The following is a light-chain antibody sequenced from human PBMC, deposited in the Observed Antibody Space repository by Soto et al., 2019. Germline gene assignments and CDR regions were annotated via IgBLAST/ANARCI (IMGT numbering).Light chain of an antibody. CDR1: QSVSSGY. CDR2: GAS. CDR3: QQYCSSPFT. Sequence: EIVLTQSPGTLSLSPGERATLSCRASQSVSSGYLAWYQQKPGQAPRLLIYGASSRATGIPDRFSGSGFGTDFSLTISRLEAEDLAVYYCQQYCSSPFTFGQGTKVEIK. V-gene: IGKV3-20*01. J-gene: IGKJ2*01.